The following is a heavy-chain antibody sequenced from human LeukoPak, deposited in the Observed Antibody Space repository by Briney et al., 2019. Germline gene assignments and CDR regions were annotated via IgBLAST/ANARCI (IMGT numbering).Heavy chain of an antibody. J-gene: IGHJ4*02. CDR2: IYASGTT. CDR1: GDSISSYY. D-gene: IGHD2-21*02. CDR3: ARQGMGDHRVFDY. Sequence: SETLSFTCTVSGDSISSYYWSWIRQPAGKGLEWIGRIYASGTTNYNPSLKSRVTMSVDTSKNEFSLNLISVTAADTAVFYCARQGMGDHRVFDYWGQGTLVTVSS. V-gene: IGHV4-4*07.